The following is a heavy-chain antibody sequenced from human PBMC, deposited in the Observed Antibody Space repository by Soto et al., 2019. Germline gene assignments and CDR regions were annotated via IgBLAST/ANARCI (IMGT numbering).Heavy chain of an antibody. V-gene: IGHV3-66*01. Sequence: GRSLRLSCAASGFTVSSNYMSWVRQAPGKGLKWVSFVYSGGTTYYADSVKGRFTISRDNSKNTVYLQMNSLRAEETAVYYCAKDLDYGYCDSSGYLAYWGQGSLVIGSS. J-gene: IGHJ4*02. D-gene: IGHD3-22*01. CDR3: AKDLDYGYCDSSGYLAY. CDR1: GFTVSSNY. CDR2: VYSGGTT.